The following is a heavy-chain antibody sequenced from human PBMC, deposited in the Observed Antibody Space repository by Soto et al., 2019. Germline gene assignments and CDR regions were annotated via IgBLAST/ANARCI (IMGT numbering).Heavy chain of an antibody. D-gene: IGHD3-10*01. CDR2: TYYRSKRYN. CDR3: ARGDGGTMVRGGNFVY. CDR1: GDSVSSNGAA. V-gene: IGHV6-1*01. Sequence: QTLSLTCAISGDSVSSNGAAWNWIRQSPSRGLEWLGRTYYRSKRYNDYAVSVKSRITINPDTSKNQFSLQLNSVTPEDTAVYYCARGDGGTMVRGGNFVYWGQGTLVTVSS. J-gene: IGHJ4*02.